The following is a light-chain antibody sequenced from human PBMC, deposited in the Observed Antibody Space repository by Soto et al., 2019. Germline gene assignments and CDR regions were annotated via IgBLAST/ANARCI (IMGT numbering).Light chain of an antibody. CDR3: QQYGSSPYT. CDR2: GAS. Sequence: EIVLTQSPGTLSLSPGERPTLSCRASQSVSSNYLAWFQQKPGRAPRLLIYGASSRASGIPDRFSASGSGTDFTLTISRLEPEDVAVYYCQQYGSSPYTFGQGTKLEIK. CDR1: QSVSSNY. V-gene: IGKV3-20*01. J-gene: IGKJ2*01.